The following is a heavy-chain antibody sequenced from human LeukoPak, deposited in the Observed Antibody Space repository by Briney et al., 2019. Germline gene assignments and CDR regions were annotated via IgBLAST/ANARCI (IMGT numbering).Heavy chain of an antibody. Sequence: GASVKVSCKASGYTFTGYYMHWVRQAPGQGLEWMGRINPNSGGTNYAQKFQGRVTMTRDTSISTAYIELSRLRTADTAVYYCAREPPSDPPYYYCYMDVWGKGTTVTVSS. CDR2: INPNSGGT. CDR3: AREPPSDPPYYYCYMDV. V-gene: IGHV1-2*06. CDR1: GYTFTGYY. J-gene: IGHJ6*03.